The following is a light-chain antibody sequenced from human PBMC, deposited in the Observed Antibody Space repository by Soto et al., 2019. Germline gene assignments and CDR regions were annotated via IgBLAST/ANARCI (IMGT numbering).Light chain of an antibody. V-gene: IGKV1-12*01. CDR2: DAS. Sequence: DIQMTQSPSSVSASVGDRVTITCWASQGISSYLAWYQQKPGKAPKLLISDASTLQSAVPPRFSGSGSGTQFTLTISSLQPDDFATYFCQQASSFPLTFGGGTKVEIK. CDR1: QGISSY. CDR3: QQASSFPLT. J-gene: IGKJ4*01.